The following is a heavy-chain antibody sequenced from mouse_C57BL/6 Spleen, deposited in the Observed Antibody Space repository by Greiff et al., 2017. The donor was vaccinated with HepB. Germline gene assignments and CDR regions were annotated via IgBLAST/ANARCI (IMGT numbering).Heavy chain of an antibody. CDR1: GYTFTGYW. CDR2: ILPGSGST. D-gene: IGHD2-3*01. V-gene: IGHV1-9*01. Sequence: QVQLQQSGAELMKPGASVKLSCKASGYTFTGYWIEWVKQRPGHGLEWIGEILPGSGSTNYNEKFKGKATFTADTSSNTAYMQLSSLTTEDSAIYYCASRHDDGYYVGFAYWGQGTLVTVSA. CDR3: ASRHDDGYYVGFAY. J-gene: IGHJ3*01.